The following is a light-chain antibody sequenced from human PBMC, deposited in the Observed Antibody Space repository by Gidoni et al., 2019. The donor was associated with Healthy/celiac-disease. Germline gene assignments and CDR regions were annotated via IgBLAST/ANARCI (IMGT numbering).Light chain of an antibody. V-gene: IGLV2-8*01. CDR3: SSYAGSNNLGL. CDR1: SNDLGYYNY. J-gene: IGLJ3*02. CDR2: EVS. Sequence: SALTQPPSASGSPGPSVTISCTGSSNDLGYYNYVSWYQQHPGKAPKIMIYEVSKRPSGVPDRFSGSKSGNTASLTVTGLQAEDEADYYCSSYAGSNNLGLFGGGTKLTVL.